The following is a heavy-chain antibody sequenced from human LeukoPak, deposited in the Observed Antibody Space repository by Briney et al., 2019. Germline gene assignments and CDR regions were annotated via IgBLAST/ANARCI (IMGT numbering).Heavy chain of an antibody. D-gene: IGHD4-17*01. CDR3: ARSIDYGENVLDY. CDR2: IDWDDDK. CDR1: GFSLSTSGIC. J-gene: IGHJ4*02. V-gene: IGHV2-70*11. Sequence: GPALVKPTQTLTLTCTFSGFSLSTSGICVSWIRQPPGKALEWLARIDWDDDKYYITSLKTRLTISKDTSKNQVVLTMTSMDPVDTATYYCARSIDYGENVLDYWGQGTLVTVSS.